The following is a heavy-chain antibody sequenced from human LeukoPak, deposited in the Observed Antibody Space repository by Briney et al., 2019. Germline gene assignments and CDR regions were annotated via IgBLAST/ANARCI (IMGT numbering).Heavy chain of an antibody. Sequence: GGSLRLSCAASGFPFSSHGMSWVRQAPGKGLEWVSGIIGGGGSTYYADSVKGRFTISGDNSRNTLFLQMNSLKASDTAMYFCARHFGDLSTLDSWGQGTLVTVSS. CDR1: GFPFSSHG. J-gene: IGHJ4*02. V-gene: IGHV3-23*01. D-gene: IGHD3-16*02. CDR2: IIGGGGST. CDR3: ARHFGDLSTLDS.